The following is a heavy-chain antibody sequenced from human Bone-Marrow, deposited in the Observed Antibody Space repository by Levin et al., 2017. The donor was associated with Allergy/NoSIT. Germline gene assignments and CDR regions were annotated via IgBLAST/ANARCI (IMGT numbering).Heavy chain of an antibody. D-gene: IGHD2-2*01. CDR3: AREILHCISTSCQILYYYYDGMDV. CDR2: ISYDGSNK. V-gene: IGHV3-30-3*01. CDR1: GFTFSSYA. J-gene: IGHJ6*02. Sequence: GESLKISCAASGFTFSSYAMHWVRQAPGKGLEWVAVISYDGSNKYYADSVKGRFTISRDNSKNTLYLQMNSLRAEDTAVYYCAREILHCISTSCQILYYYYDGMDVWGQGTTVTVSS.